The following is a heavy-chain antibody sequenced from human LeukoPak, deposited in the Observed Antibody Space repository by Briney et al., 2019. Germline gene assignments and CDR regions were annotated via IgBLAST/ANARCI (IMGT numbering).Heavy chain of an antibody. CDR1: GFTFSGYS. V-gene: IGHV3-21*01. D-gene: IGHD2-21*02. J-gene: IGHJ4*02. CDR3: ARACGGDCYLGDN. CDR2: ITSSGNYI. Sequence: GGSLRLSCAASGFTFSGYSMNWVRQAPGKGLEWVSSITSSGNYIYYADSVKGRFTISRDNAKNSLYLQMDSLRAEDTAVYYCARACGGDCYLGDNWGQGTLVTVSS.